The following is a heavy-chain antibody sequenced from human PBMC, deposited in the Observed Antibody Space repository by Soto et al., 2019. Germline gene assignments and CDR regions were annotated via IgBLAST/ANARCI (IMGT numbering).Heavy chain of an antibody. V-gene: IGHV3-53*01. CDR3: ARAYGGNPALFDP. CDR2: IYTGGST. J-gene: IGHJ5*02. CDR1: GFTVSRDY. Sequence: GGSLRLSCAASGFTVSRDYMSWVRQAPGNGLEWVSVIYTGGSTYYADSVKGRFTFSRDNSKNTLYLQMNSLRAEDTAVYYCARAYGGNPALFDPWGQGTLVTVSS. D-gene: IGHD4-17*01.